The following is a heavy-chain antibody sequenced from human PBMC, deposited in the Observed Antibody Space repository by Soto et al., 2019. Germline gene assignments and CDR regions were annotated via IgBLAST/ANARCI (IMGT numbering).Heavy chain of an antibody. CDR2: INHSGST. V-gene: IGHV4-34*01. Sequence: PSETLCLTCTVDGGYFSGYDWSWIRQQPGKGLEWIGEINHSGSTNYNPSLKSRVTISVDTSKNQFSLKLSSVTAADTAVYYCARGGYCSGGSCYWIYFDYWGQGTLVTVSS. J-gene: IGHJ4*02. CDR1: GGYFSGYD. D-gene: IGHD2-15*01. CDR3: ARGGYCSGGSCYWIYFDY.